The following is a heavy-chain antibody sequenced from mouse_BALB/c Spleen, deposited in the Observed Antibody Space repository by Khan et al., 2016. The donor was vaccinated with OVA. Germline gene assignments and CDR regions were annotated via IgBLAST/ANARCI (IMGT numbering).Heavy chain of an antibody. CDR1: GYTFTNYG. CDR2: INTYTGEP. V-gene: IGHV9-3-1*01. D-gene: IGHD2-1*01. CDR3: ARVGNSWYFDV. J-gene: IGHJ1*01. Sequence: QIQLVQSGPELKKPGETVKISCKASGYTFTNYGMTWVKQAPGKGLKWMGWINTYTGEPTYAADFKGRFAFSLETSATTASLQLNNLTNEGTATYFCARVGNSWYFDVWGAGTTVTVSS.